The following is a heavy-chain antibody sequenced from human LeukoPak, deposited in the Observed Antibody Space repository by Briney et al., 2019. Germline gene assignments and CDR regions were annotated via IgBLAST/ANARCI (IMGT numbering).Heavy chain of an antibody. CDR3: ARGGLLEWFWSPDYYYYGMDV. CDR1: GYTLTGYY. J-gene: IGHJ6*02. CDR2: INPNSGGT. V-gene: IGHV1-2*02. Sequence: ASVKVSCKASGYTLTGYYMHWVRQAPGQGLEWMGWINPNSGGTNYAQKFQGRVTMTRDTSISTAYMELSRLRSDDTAVYYCARGGLLEWFWSPDYYYYGMDVWGQGTTVTVSS. D-gene: IGHD3-3*01.